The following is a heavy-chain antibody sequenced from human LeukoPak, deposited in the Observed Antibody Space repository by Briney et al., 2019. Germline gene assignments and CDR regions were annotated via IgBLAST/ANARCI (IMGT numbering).Heavy chain of an antibody. CDR3: ARGGSWGPGSYDNWFDP. D-gene: IGHD3-10*01. V-gene: IGHV3-23*01. Sequence: GGTLRLSCAGSGFPFSSHGMNWVRQAPGKGLEWVSGISPGGGPTYYADSVKGRFTISRDDSKNTLYLQMNSLRAEDTAVYYCARGGSWGPGSYDNWFDPWGQGTLVTVSS. CDR2: ISPGGGPT. CDR1: GFPFSSHG. J-gene: IGHJ5*02.